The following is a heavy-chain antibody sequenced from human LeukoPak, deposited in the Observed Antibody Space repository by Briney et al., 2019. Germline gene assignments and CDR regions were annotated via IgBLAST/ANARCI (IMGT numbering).Heavy chain of an antibody. CDR1: GFTFSSYS. J-gene: IGHJ4*02. CDR2: ISSSSSTI. V-gene: IGHV3-48*01. CDR3: ASGIQLWFFDY. D-gene: IGHD5-18*01. Sequence: PRGSLRLSCAASGFTFSSYSMNWVRQAPGKGLEWVSYISSSSSTIYYVDSVKGRFTISRDNAKNSLYLQMNSLRAEDTAVYYCASGIQLWFFDYWGQGTLVTVSS.